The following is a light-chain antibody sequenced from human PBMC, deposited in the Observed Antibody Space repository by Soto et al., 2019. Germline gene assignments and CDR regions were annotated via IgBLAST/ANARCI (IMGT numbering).Light chain of an antibody. CDR3: VSYTSSTTYV. V-gene: IGLV2-14*03. CDR2: DVA. Sequence: QSVLTQPASVSDSPGQSITISCTGTSSDVGCSNFVSWYQQHPGKPPKLIIYDVANRPSGVSNRFSGSKSGSTASLIISRLQTEDEADYYCVSYTSSTTYVFGTGTKV. CDR1: SSDVGCSNF. J-gene: IGLJ1*01.